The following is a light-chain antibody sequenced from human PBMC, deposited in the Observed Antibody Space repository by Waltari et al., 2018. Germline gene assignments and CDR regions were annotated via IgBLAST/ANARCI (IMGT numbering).Light chain of an antibody. J-gene: IGLJ2*01. Sequence: QSALTQPASVSGSPGQPITISCTGTSGHVGPSNYVSWYQQHPGKAPKLMIFDVSNRPSGVSNRFSGSKSGNTASLTISGLQAEDEADYYCSSYISSSTLELFGGGTSLTVL. CDR1: SGHVGPSNY. V-gene: IGLV2-14*03. CDR2: DVS. CDR3: SSYISSSTLEL.